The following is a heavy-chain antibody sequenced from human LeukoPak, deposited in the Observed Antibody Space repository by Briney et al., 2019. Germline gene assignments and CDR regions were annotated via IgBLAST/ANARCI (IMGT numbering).Heavy chain of an antibody. V-gene: IGHV4-59*08. CDR1: GGSISSYY. CDR3: VRVNGDYFDY. CDR2: IYYSGST. Sequence: SETLSLTCTVSGGSISSYYWSWIRQPPGKGLEWIGYIYYSGSTNYNPSLKSRVTISVDTSKNQFSLKLSSVTAADTAVYYCVRVNGDYFDYWGQGTLVTVSS. J-gene: IGHJ4*02. D-gene: IGHD4-17*01.